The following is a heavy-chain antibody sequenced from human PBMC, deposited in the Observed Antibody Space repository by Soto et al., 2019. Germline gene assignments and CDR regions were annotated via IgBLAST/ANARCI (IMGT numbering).Heavy chain of an antibody. Sequence: ASVKVSCKVSGYTLTELSMHWVRQAPGKGLEWMGGFDPKNGETSYAQKFQGRVTMTRSTSINTAYMELSSLRSEDTAVYYCARGIPGYCSGGSCYGWFDPWGQGTLVTVSS. J-gene: IGHJ5*02. CDR2: FDPKNGET. CDR3: ARGIPGYCSGGSCYGWFDP. D-gene: IGHD2-15*01. CDR1: GYTLTELS. V-gene: IGHV1-24*01.